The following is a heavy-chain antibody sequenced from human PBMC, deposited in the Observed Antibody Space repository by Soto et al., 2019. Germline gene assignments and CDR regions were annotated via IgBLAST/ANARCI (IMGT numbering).Heavy chain of an antibody. Sequence: ESGGGLVKPGGSLRLSCAASGFNFSSYSMNWVRQAPGKGLEWVSSISSSSSYIYYADSVKGRFTISRDNAKNSLYLQMNSLRAEDTAMYYCARVATTGTTSRYYAMDVWGQGTTVTVSS. CDR1: GFNFSSYS. CDR2: ISSSSSYI. V-gene: IGHV3-21*01. J-gene: IGHJ6*02. D-gene: IGHD1-1*01. CDR3: ARVATTGTTSRYYAMDV.